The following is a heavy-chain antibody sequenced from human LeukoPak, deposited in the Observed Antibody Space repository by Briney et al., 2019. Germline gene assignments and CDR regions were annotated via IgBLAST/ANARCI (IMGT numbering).Heavy chain of an antibody. J-gene: IGHJ4*02. CDR2: INHSGST. Sequence: SETLSLTCAVYGGSFSGYYWSWIRQPPGKGLEWIGEINHSGSTNYNPSLKSRVTISVDASKNQFSLKLSSVTAADTAVYYCARVFCSGGSCKPYYFDYWGQGTLVTVSS. D-gene: IGHD2-15*01. CDR3: ARVFCSGGSCKPYYFDY. CDR1: GGSFSGYY. V-gene: IGHV4-34*01.